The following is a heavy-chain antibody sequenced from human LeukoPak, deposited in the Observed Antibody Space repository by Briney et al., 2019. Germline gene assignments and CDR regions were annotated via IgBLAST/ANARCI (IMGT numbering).Heavy chain of an antibody. CDR1: GGSFSGYY. CDR3: ARDHTYYYDSSGYYYESYGMDV. Sequence: SETLSLTCAVYGGSFSGYYWSWIRQPPGKGLEWIGEINHSGSTNYNPSLKSRVTISVDTSKNQFSLKLSSVTAADAAVYYCARDHTYYYDSSGYYYESYGMDVWGQGTTVTVSS. V-gene: IGHV4-34*01. D-gene: IGHD3-22*01. CDR2: INHSGST. J-gene: IGHJ6*02.